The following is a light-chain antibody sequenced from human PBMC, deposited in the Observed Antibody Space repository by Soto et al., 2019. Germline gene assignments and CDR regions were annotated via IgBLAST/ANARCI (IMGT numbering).Light chain of an antibody. J-gene: IGLJ1*01. CDR3: CSLARSSTSYV. Sequence: QSVLTQPASVSGSPGQSITISCTGTSSDVGSSNLVSWYQQHPGKTPKLIIYEGSRRPSGVSGRFSGSMSGNAASLTISGLQAEDEADYYRCSLARSSTSYVFGTGTKVTV. CDR1: SSDVGSSNL. V-gene: IGLV2-23*01. CDR2: EGS.